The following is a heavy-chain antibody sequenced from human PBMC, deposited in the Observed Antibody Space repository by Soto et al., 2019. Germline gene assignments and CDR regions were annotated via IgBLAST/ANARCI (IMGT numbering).Heavy chain of an antibody. V-gene: IGHV3-66*01. Sequence: GGSLRLSCAASGFTVSSNYMSWVRQAPGKGLEWVSVIYSGGSTYYADSVKGRFTISRDNSKNTLYLQMNSLRAEDTAVYYCARWGNDCSGGSCYPSPLYYFDYWGQGTLVTVSS. CDR1: GFTVSSNY. J-gene: IGHJ4*02. CDR2: IYSGGST. CDR3: ARWGNDCSGGSCYPSPLYYFDY. D-gene: IGHD2-15*01.